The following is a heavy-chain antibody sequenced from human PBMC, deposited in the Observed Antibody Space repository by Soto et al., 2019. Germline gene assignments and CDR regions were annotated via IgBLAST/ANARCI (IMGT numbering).Heavy chain of an antibody. J-gene: IGHJ4*02. D-gene: IGHD3-16*01. CDR3: AKDRRAGGNSAFYFDF. V-gene: IGHV3-23*01. Sequence: PGGSLRLSCAASGFKFSNYAMSWVRQAPGKGLEWVSRISATGGGTYYADSVKGRFTISRDNSHNTLYLQVHSLTAEDTAVYYCAKDRRAGGNSAFYFDFWGQGAQVTVSS. CDR2: ISATGGGT. CDR1: GFKFSNYA.